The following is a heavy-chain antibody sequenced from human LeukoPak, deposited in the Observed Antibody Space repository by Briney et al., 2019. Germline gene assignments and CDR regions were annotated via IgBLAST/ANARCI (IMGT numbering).Heavy chain of an antibody. CDR3: ARMALDGGDSIGFDS. D-gene: IGHD2-21*02. V-gene: IGHV1-2*02. Sequence: ASVKVPCKASGYTCTDYFIHWVRQAPGQGLEWMGWINPNIGDASYAQKFQDRVTMTRDRSINTAYMELSRLTSDDTAVYYCARMALDGGDSIGFDSWGQGTLVTVSS. CDR2: INPNIGDA. J-gene: IGHJ5*01. CDR1: GYTCTDYF.